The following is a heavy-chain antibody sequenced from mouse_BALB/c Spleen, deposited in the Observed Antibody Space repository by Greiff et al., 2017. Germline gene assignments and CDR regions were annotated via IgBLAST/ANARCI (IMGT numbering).Heavy chain of an antibody. J-gene: IGHJ4*01. CDR3: AMKGYSYYAMDY. D-gene: IGHD2-14*01. CDR1: GYSITSDYA. V-gene: IGHV3-2*02. Sequence: ESGPGLVKPSQSLSLTCTVTGYSITSDYAWNWIRQFPGNKLEWMGYISYSGSTSYNPSLKSRISITRDTSKNQFFLQLNSVTTEDTATYYCAMKGYSYYAMDYWGQGTSVTVSS. CDR2: ISYSGST.